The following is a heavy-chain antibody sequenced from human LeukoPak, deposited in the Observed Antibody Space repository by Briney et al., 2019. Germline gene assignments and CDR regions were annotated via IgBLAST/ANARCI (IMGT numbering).Heavy chain of an antibody. J-gene: IGHJ3*02. CDR1: GFTFSTYA. Sequence: GGSLRLSCAATGFTFSTYAISWVRQAPGKGLEWVSCISSTSNYIFYADSVRGRFTISRDNAKNSLYLQMDSLRAEDTAVYYCARGGIITSYAFEIWGQGAMVTVSS. D-gene: IGHD1-26*01. V-gene: IGHV3-21*01. CDR2: ISSTSNYI. CDR3: ARGGIITSYAFEI.